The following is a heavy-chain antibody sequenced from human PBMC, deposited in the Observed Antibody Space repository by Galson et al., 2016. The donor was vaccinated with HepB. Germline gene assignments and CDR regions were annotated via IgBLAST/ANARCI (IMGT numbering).Heavy chain of an antibody. CDR3: AKDGVVVIPPTRFFEY. V-gene: IGHV3-23*01. J-gene: IGHJ4*02. Sequence: SLRLSCAASGFPFNNYAMSWVRQAPGKGLEWVSAISDSGDSTLYADSVKGRFTISRDNSKNTLYLQMNNLRAEDTAVYYCAKDGVVVIPPTRFFEYWGQGTRVTVSS. CDR2: ISDSGDST. CDR1: GFPFNNYA. D-gene: IGHD2-15*01.